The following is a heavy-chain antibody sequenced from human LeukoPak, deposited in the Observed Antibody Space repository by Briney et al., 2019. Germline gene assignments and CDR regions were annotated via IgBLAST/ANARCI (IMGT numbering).Heavy chain of an antibody. Sequence: PSETLSLTCTVSGGSISSYYWSWIRQPPGKGLEWIGYIYYSGSTNYNPSLKSRVTISVDTSKNQFSLKLSSVTAADTAVYYCARDRFRAAAGRNYYYMDVWGKGTTVTVPS. D-gene: IGHD6-13*01. CDR1: GGSISSYY. CDR3: ARDRFRAAAGRNYYYMDV. CDR2: IYYSGST. V-gene: IGHV4-59*01. J-gene: IGHJ6*03.